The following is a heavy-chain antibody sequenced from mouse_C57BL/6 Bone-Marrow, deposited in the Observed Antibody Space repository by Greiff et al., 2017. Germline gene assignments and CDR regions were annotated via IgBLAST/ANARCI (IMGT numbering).Heavy chain of an antibody. CDR3: AMGYYGSSYGYCDV. Sequence: QVQLQQPGAELVKPGASVKVSCKASGYTFTSYWMHWVKQRPGQGLEWIGRIHPSDSDTNYNQKFKGKATLTVDKSSSTAYMQLSSLTSGDSAVYYCAMGYYGSSYGYCDVWGTGTTVTVSS. CDR1: GYTFTSYW. CDR2: IHPSDSDT. V-gene: IGHV1-74*01. D-gene: IGHD1-1*01. J-gene: IGHJ1*03.